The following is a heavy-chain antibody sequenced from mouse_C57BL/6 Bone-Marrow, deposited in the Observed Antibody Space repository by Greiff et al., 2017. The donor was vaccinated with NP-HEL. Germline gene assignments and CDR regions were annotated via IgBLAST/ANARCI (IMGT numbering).Heavy chain of an antibody. V-gene: IGHV2-2*01. CDR2: IWSGGST. J-gene: IGHJ3*01. Sequence: VHLVESGPGLVQPSQSLSITCTASGFSLTSYGVHWVRQAPGKGLEWLGVIWSGGSTDYNAAFISRMGTSNDNSKNQVFFKMNSLQADDTAIYYCARSFPFAYWGQGTLVTVSA. CDR3: ARSFPFAY. CDR1: GFSLTSYG.